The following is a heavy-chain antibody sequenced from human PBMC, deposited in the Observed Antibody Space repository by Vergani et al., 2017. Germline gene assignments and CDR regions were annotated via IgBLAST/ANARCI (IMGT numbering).Heavy chain of an antibody. CDR2: IIPILGIA. Sequence: QVQLVQSGAEVKKPGSSVKVSCKASGGTFSSYAISWVRQAPGQGLEWMGRIIPILGIANYAQKFQGRVTITADKSTSTAYMELSSLRSEDTAVYYCARDGFGGYSSSWYGMDVWGQGP. J-gene: IGHJ6*02. CDR1: GGTFSSYA. CDR3: ARDGFGGYSSSWYGMDV. D-gene: IGHD6-13*01. V-gene: IGHV1-69*04.